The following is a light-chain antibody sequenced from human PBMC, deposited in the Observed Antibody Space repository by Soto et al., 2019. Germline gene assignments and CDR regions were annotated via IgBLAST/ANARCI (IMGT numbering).Light chain of an antibody. CDR2: EVS. Sequence: QSALTQPASVSGSPGQSITISCTGTSSDVGGYNYVSWYQQHPGKAPKLMIYEVSNRPSGVSNRFSGSKSGNTASLTISGLQAEDEAEYCCSSYTSSSTLVFGGGTKVTVL. CDR3: SSYTSSSTLV. V-gene: IGLV2-14*01. J-gene: IGLJ2*01. CDR1: SSDVGGYNY.